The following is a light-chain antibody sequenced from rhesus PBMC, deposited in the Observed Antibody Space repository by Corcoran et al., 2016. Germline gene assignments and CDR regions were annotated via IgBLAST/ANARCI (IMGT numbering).Light chain of an antibody. CDR3: SAYAVSVSFYV. CDR1: SSDIGYSDS. V-gene: IGLV2-19*02. Sequence: QAAPTQSPSVSGSTGQSITIFCPGTSSDIGYSDSVSWYQQHPGQAPKLMIYDVSKRPSGVSDRFSGSKSGNTASLTISGLQAEDEADYYCSAYAVSVSFYVFGPGTRLAVL. J-gene: IGLJ1*01. CDR2: DVS.